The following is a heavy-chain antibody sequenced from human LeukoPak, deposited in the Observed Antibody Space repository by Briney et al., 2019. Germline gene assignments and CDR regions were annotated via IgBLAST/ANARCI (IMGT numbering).Heavy chain of an antibody. V-gene: IGHV3-23*01. CDR1: GFTFSSYA. J-gene: IGHJ4*02. CDR3: AKGWSYYYASGNDYFDY. D-gene: IGHD3-10*01. CDR2: ISGNGGST. Sequence: GGSLRLSCSASGFTFSSYAMSWVRQAPGKGLEWVSGISGNGGSTFYADSVKGRFTISRDNSKNTVYLQMNSLRAEDTAVYYCAKGWSYYYASGNDYFDYWGQGTQVTVSS.